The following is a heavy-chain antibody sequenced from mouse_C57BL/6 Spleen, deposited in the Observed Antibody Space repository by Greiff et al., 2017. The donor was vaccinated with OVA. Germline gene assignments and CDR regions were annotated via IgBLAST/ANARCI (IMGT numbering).Heavy chain of an antibody. Sequence: QVQLQQSGAELARPGASVKLSCKASGYTFTSYGISWVKQRTGQGLEWIGEIYPRSGNTYYNEKFKGKATLTADKSSSTAYMELRSLTSEDSAVYFCARRPYYYGSSSSYWYFDVWGTGTTVTVSS. CDR2: IYPRSGNT. V-gene: IGHV1-81*01. CDR3: ARRPYYYGSSSSYWYFDV. J-gene: IGHJ1*03. CDR1: GYTFTSYG. D-gene: IGHD1-1*01.